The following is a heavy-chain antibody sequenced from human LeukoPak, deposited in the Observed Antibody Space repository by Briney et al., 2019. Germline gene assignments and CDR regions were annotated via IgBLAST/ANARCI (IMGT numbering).Heavy chain of an antibody. J-gene: IGHJ4*02. CDR3: ARDRMGYSSGWYYFDY. D-gene: IGHD6-19*01. Sequence: ASVKVSRKASGYTFTGYYMHWVRQAPGQGLEWMGWINPNSGGTNYAQKFQGWVTMTRDTSISTAYMELSRLRSDDTAVYYCARDRMGYSSGWYYFDYWGQGTLVTVSS. CDR1: GYTFTGYY. CDR2: INPNSGGT. V-gene: IGHV1-2*04.